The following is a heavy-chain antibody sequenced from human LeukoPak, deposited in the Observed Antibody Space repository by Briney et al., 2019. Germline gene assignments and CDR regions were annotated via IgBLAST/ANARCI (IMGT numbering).Heavy chain of an antibody. V-gene: IGHV1-69*13. D-gene: IGHD3-10*01. CDR2: IIPIFGTA. CDR1: GSTFSSYA. CDR3: ARGIGAYYYYGMDV. J-gene: IGHJ6*02. Sequence: SVKVSCKASGSTFSSYAISWVRQAPGHGLEWMGGIIPIFGTANYAQKFQGRVTITADESTSTAYMELSSLRSEDTAVYYCARGIGAYYYYGMDVWGQGTTVTVSS.